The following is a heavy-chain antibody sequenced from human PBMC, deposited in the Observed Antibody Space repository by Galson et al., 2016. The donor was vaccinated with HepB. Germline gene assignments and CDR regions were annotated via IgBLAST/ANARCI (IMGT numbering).Heavy chain of an antibody. Sequence: SLRLSCAASGFSFNNYAMTWVRQAPGKGLEWVSEITVSGGSTDYADSVKGRFTISRDNSKNTLCLQMNSLKAEDTAVYYCAKSAVTTYSDAFDLWGQGTRVTVSS. CDR3: AKSAVTTYSDAFDL. CDR2: ITVSGGST. D-gene: IGHD4-17*01. J-gene: IGHJ3*01. CDR1: GFSFNNYA. V-gene: IGHV3-23*01.